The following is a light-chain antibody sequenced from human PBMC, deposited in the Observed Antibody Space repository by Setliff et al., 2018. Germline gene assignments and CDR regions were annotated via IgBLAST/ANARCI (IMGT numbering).Light chain of an antibody. V-gene: IGLV2-14*03. CDR1: SSDVGGYNR. CDR2: DVT. Sequence: ALTQPASVSGSPGQSITISCTGTSSDVGGYNRVSWYQQHPDKAPKLMIYDVTKRPLGISDRFSGSKSGNTASLTISGLQAEDEADYYCSSYTNTANLYVFGAGTKSPS. J-gene: IGLJ1*01. CDR3: SSYTNTANLYV.